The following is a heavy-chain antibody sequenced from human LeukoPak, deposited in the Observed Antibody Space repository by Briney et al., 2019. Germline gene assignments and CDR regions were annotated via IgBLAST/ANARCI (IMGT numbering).Heavy chain of an antibody. CDR1: GFTFSSYG. D-gene: IGHD1-7*01. CDR2: IRYDGSNK. J-gene: IGHJ4*02. Sequence: PGGSLRLSCAASGFTFSSYGMHWVRQAPGKRLEWVAFIRYDGSNKYYADSVKGRFTISRDNSKNTLYLQMNSLRAEDTAVYYCAKGADNWNYDDFDYWGQGTLVTVSS. V-gene: IGHV3-30*02. CDR3: AKGADNWNYDDFDY.